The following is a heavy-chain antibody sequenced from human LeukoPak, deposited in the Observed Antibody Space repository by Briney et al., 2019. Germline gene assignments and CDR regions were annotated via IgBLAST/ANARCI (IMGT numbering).Heavy chain of an antibody. V-gene: IGHV3-53*01. CDR2: IYSGGST. J-gene: IGHJ4*02. CDR3: ARDGTNYYDSSGYTIFDY. CDR1: GFTVSSNY. Sequence: GGSLRRSCAASGFTVSSNYMSWVRQAPGKGLEWVSVIYSGGSTYYADSVKGRFTISRDNSKNTLYLQMNSLRAEDTAVYYCARDGTNYYDSSGYTIFDYWGQGTLVTVSS. D-gene: IGHD3-22*01.